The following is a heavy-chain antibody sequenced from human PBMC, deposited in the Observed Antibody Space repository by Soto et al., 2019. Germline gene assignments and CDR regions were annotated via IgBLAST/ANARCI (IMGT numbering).Heavy chain of an antibody. Sequence: SETLSLTCTVSGGSISSYYWSWIRQPPGKGLEWIGYIYYSGSTNYNPSLKSRVTISVDTSKNQFSLKLSSVTAADTAVYYCARSGRGGSGWYGGAFDIWGQGTMVTVSS. V-gene: IGHV4-59*01. CDR1: GGSISSYY. J-gene: IGHJ3*02. CDR2: IYYSGST. CDR3: ARSGRGGSGWYGGAFDI. D-gene: IGHD6-19*01.